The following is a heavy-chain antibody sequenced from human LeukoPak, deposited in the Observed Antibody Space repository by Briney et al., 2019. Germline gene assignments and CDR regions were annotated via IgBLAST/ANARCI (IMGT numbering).Heavy chain of an antibody. V-gene: IGHV5-51*01. Sequence: LGESLKVSCKGSGYSFTSYWIGWVRQMPGKGLEWMGIIYLGDSDTRYSPSFQGQVTISADKSISTAYLQWSSLKASDTAMYYCARHWMEGYSYGATFFDYWGQGTLVTVSS. D-gene: IGHD5-18*01. J-gene: IGHJ4*02. CDR2: IYLGDSDT. CDR3: ARHWMEGYSYGATFFDY. CDR1: GYSFTSYW.